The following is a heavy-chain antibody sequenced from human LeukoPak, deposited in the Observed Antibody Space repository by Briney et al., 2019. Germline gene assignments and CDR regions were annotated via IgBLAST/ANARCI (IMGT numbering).Heavy chain of an antibody. V-gene: IGHV4-39*01. Sequence: SETLSLTCTVSGGSISSSSYYWGWIRQPPGKGLEWIGSIYYSGSTYYNPSLKRRVTISVDTSKNQFSLKLSSVTAADTAVYYCARHVPSMIVVVTPYFDYWGQGTLVTVSS. D-gene: IGHD3-22*01. CDR3: ARHVPSMIVVVTPYFDY. J-gene: IGHJ4*02. CDR1: GGSISSSSYY. CDR2: IYYSGST.